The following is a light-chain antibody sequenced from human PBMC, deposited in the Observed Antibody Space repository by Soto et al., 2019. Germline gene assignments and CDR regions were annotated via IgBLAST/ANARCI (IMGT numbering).Light chain of an antibody. J-gene: IGLJ2*01. CDR2: SNN. CDR3: ASWDASLNGL. Sequence: QAVVTQPPSASGTPGQRVTISCSGSTSNIGGNTVNWYQQLPGTAPKLLIYSNNQRPSGVPDRFSGSKSGTSASLAISGLQSEDEADYYCASWDASLNGLFGGGTKLTVL. V-gene: IGLV1-44*01. CDR1: TSNIGGNT.